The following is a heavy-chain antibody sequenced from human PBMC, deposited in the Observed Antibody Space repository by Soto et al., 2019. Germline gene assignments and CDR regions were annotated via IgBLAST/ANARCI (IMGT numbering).Heavy chain of an antibody. CDR1: GGSVSSTQW. CDR2: IYYSGST. CDR3: ARHRITMIVVVITAYYFEY. V-gene: IGHV4-39*01. Sequence: SETLSLTCAVSGGSVSSTQWWTWVRQPPGKGLEWIGSIYYSGSTYYNPSLKSRVTISVDTSKNQFSLKLSSVTAADTAVYYCARHRITMIVVVITAYYFEYWGQGTLVTVSS. D-gene: IGHD3-22*01. J-gene: IGHJ4*02.